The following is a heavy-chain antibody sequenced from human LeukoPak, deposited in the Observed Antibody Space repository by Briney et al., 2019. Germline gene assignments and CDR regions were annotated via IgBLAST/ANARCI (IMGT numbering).Heavy chain of an antibody. V-gene: IGHV4-59*08. CDR2: IYYSGST. CDR1: GGSISSYY. CDR3: ARGYSGYDPLGY. J-gene: IGHJ4*02. D-gene: IGHD5-12*01. Sequence: SETLSLTCTVSGGSISSYYWSWIRQPPGKGLEWIGYIYYSGSTNYNPSLKSRVTISVDTSKNQFSLKLSSVTAADTAVYYCARGYSGYDPLGYWGQGTLVTVSS.